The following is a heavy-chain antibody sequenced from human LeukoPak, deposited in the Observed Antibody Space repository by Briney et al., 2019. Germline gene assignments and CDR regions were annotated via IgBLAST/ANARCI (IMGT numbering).Heavy chain of an antibody. D-gene: IGHD3-10*01. J-gene: IGHJ6*02. CDR2: IIPILGIA. Sequence: SVKVSCKASGGTFSSYTISWVRQAPGQGLEWMGRIIPILGIANYAQKFQGRVTVTADKSTSTAYMELSSLRSEDTAVYYCAREGITMVRGFYYGMDVWGQGTTVTVSS. CDR1: GGTFSSYT. CDR3: AREGITMVRGFYYGMDV. V-gene: IGHV1-69*04.